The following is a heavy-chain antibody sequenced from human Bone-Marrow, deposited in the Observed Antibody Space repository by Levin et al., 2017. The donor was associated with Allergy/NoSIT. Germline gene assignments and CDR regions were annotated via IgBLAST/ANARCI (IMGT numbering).Heavy chain of an antibody. CDR2: ISYDGSNK. CDR3: ARDIEWELRSIQSAFDI. CDR1: GFTFSSYA. J-gene: IGHJ3*02. V-gene: IGHV3-30-3*01. Sequence: GESLKISCAASGFTFSSYAMHWVRQAPGKGLEWVAVISYDGSNKYYADSVKGRFTISRDNSKNTLYLQMNSLRAEDTAVYYCARDIEWELRSIQSAFDIWGQGTMVTVSS. D-gene: IGHD1-26*01.